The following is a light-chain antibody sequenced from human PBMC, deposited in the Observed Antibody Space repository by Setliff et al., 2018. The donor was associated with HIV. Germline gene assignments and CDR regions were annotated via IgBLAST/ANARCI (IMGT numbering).Light chain of an antibody. CDR3: QPYYSNKEV. Sequence: NFMLTQPHSVSESPGKTVTISCTRSSGSIASNYVQWYQQRPGSSPATVIYEDSQRPSGVPDRFSGSVDSSSNSASLTISGLKTEDEADYYCQPYYSNKEVFGGGTQLTVL. V-gene: IGLV6-57*01. CDR1: SGSIASNY. J-gene: IGLJ2*01. CDR2: EDS.